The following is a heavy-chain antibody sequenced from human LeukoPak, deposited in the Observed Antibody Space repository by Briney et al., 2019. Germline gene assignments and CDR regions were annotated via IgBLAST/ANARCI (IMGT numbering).Heavy chain of an antibody. D-gene: IGHD3-22*01. CDR1: GFIFDDHA. V-gene: IGHV3-43*02. J-gene: IGHJ4*02. CDR2: ISAGGSTT. Sequence: GGSLRLSCAASGFIFDDHAIHWVRQAPGKGLEWVSLISAGGSTTYYADSVKGRFTISRDNTKNSLYLQMNSLRTEDTALYYCAKDAYYYDSTEYYTYFDYRGQGTLVTVSS. CDR3: AKDAYYYDSTEYYTYFDY.